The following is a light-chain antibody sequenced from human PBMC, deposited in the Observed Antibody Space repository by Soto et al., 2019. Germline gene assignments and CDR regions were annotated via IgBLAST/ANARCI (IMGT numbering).Light chain of an antibody. CDR3: SSYGGFNNVL. CDR2: HVS. Sequence: QSVLTQPPSASGSPGQSVTISCTGAGTDVGQYNYVSWYQQHPGKAPKLLIHHVSRRPSGVPARFSGSKFGNTASLTVSGLQTEDEADYYCSSYGGFNNVLFGGGTKLTVL. CDR1: GTDVGQYNY. V-gene: IGLV2-8*01. J-gene: IGLJ2*01.